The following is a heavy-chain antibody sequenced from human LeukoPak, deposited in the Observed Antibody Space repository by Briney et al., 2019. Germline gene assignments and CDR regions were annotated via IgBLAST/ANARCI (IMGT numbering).Heavy chain of an antibody. CDR1: AFTVITND. Sequence: GRSLRLSCAASAFTVITNDMTSVRQAPGKGLEWVSVLYSDGNTKYADSVQGRFTISRDKSKNTLYLEMNSLSPDDTAVYYCARGVEPLAANTLAYWGQGTLVTVSS. J-gene: IGHJ4*02. CDR3: ARGVEPLAANTLAY. CDR2: LYSDGNT. D-gene: IGHD1-14*01. V-gene: IGHV3-53*01.